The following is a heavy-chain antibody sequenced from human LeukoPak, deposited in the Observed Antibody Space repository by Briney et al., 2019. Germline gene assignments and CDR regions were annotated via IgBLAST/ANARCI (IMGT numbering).Heavy chain of an antibody. V-gene: IGHV1-69*05. Sequence: EASVKVSCKASGGTFSSYAISWVRQAPVQGLEWMGGIIPIFGTANYAQKFQGRVTITTDESTSTAYMELNSLRSEDTAVYYCARLVSNWFDPWGQGTLVTVSS. CDR3: ARLVSNWFDP. J-gene: IGHJ5*02. D-gene: IGHD2/OR15-2a*01. CDR1: GGTFSSYA. CDR2: IIPIFGTA.